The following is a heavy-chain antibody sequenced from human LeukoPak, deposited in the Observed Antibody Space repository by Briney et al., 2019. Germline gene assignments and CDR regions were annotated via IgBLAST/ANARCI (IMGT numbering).Heavy chain of an antibody. V-gene: IGHV3-33*01. D-gene: IGHD5-24*01. CDR3: VRGSGGDGYGYWGDY. CDR2: IWFDGGKT. Sequence: PGGPLRLSCAASGFTFSHYGMHLVRQAPGMGLEWVAVIWFDGGKTHYPDSVKGRFTISRDNSKNTLYLQMDNLRADDTAVYYCVRGSGGDGYGYWGDYWGQGTLVTVSP. J-gene: IGHJ4*02. CDR1: GFTFSHYG.